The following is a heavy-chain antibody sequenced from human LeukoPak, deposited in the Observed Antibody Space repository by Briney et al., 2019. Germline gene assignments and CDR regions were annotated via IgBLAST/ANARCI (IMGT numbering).Heavy chain of an antibody. CDR2: VSGGGDSI. V-gene: IGHV3-23*01. D-gene: IGHD2-15*01. CDR1: GFTFSSYA. CDR3: AKLLAAAGGYFDY. Sequence: GGSLRLSCEASGFTFSSYAMSWVRQAPGKGLEWVSAVSGGGDSIYYADPVKGLFTISRDNSKNTLYLQMNSLRAEDTAIYFCAKLLAAAGGYFDYWGQGTLVTVSS. J-gene: IGHJ4*02.